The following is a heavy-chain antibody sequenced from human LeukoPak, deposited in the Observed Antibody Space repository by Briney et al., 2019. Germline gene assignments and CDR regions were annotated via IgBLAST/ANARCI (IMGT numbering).Heavy chain of an antibody. CDR2: ISYDGSNK. CDR1: GFTFSSYA. Sequence: GGSLRLSCAASGFTFSSYAMSWVRQAPGKGLGWVAVISYDGSNKYYADSVKGRFTISRDNSKNTLYLQMNSLRAEDTAVYYCAKDQAVTTWGYYYYYGMDVWGQGTTVTVSS. J-gene: IGHJ6*02. D-gene: IGHD4-17*01. CDR3: AKDQAVTTWGYYYYYGMDV. V-gene: IGHV3-30*18.